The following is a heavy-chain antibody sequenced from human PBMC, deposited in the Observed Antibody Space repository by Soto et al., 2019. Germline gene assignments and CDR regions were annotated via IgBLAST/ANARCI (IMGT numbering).Heavy chain of an antibody. CDR3: ARDRQVDTAMNYYGMDV. J-gene: IGHJ6*02. D-gene: IGHD5-18*01. Sequence: ASVKVSCKASGYTFTGYYMHWVRQAPGQGLEWMGWINPNSGGTNYAQKFQGWVTMTRDTSISTAYMELSRLRSDDTAVYYCARDRQVDTAMNYYGMDVWGQGTTVTVSS. CDR2: INPNSGGT. V-gene: IGHV1-2*04. CDR1: GYTFTGYY.